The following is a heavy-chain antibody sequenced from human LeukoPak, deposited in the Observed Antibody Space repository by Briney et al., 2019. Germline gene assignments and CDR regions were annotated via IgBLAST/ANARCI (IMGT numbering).Heavy chain of an antibody. CDR1: GGSISSYY. CDR2: IYTSGST. V-gene: IGHV4-4*07. CDR3: ARLGPAASCMDV. J-gene: IGHJ6*03. Sequence: SETLSLTCTASGGSISSYYWSWIRQPAGKGLEWIGRIYTSGSTNYNPSLKSRVTMSVDTSKNQFSLKLSSVTAADTAVYYCARLGPAASCMDVWGKGTTVTVSS. D-gene: IGHD2-2*01.